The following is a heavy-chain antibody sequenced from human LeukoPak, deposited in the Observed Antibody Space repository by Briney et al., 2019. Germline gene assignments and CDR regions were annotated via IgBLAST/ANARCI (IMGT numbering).Heavy chain of an antibody. Sequence: GGSLRLSCSASGFTFESYAMHWVRQAPRKGLQSVSAISSIGGSTYYADSVKGRFTISRDNSKNTLYLQMSSLRAEDTAVYYCVKSARGVDYWGQGTLVTVSS. V-gene: IGHV3-64D*06. CDR2: ISSIGGST. CDR3: VKSARGVDY. J-gene: IGHJ4*02. D-gene: IGHD3-16*01. CDR1: GFTFESYA.